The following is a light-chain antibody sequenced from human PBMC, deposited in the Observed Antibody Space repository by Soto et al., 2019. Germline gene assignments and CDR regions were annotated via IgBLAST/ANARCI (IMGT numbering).Light chain of an antibody. Sequence: EIVLTQSPATLSLSPGERATLSCRASQSISNYLAWYQQKPGQAPRLLIYDASNRATGIPARFSGSGSGTDFTLTISSLEPEDFAVYYCQQRSNWLPVTFGQGTKLEIK. CDR2: DAS. CDR1: QSISNY. CDR3: QQRSNWLPVT. V-gene: IGKV3-11*01. J-gene: IGKJ2*01.